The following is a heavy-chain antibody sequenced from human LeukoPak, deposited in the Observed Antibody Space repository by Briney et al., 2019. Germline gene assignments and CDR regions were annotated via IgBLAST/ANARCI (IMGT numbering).Heavy chain of an antibody. D-gene: IGHD3-10*01. V-gene: IGHV1-2*02. CDR1: GYTFTDNL. J-gene: IGHJ4*02. CDR3: ATIRSDY. CDR2: MNPKNGVT. Sequence: ASVKVSCKASGYTFTDNLLHWVRQAPGQGLEWMGWMNPKNGVTYYKQKLQGRVTLTRDTSISTAYMDLSGLASDDTAVYYCATIRSDYWGQGTLVTVSS.